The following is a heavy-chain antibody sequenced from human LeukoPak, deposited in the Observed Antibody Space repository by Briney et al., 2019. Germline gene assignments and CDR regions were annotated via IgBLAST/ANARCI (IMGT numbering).Heavy chain of an antibody. CDR2: ISHDGSNK. Sequence: GRSLRLSCAASGFTFSSYGMHWVRQAPGKGLEWVAFISHDGSNKYYADSVNGRFTISRDNSKNTLYLQMNNLRADDTAVYYCAKARYDGEVMIAATDYWGQGTLVTVSS. V-gene: IGHV3-30*18. J-gene: IGHJ4*02. CDR1: GFTFSSYG. CDR3: AKARYDGEVMIAATDY. D-gene: IGHD2-15*01.